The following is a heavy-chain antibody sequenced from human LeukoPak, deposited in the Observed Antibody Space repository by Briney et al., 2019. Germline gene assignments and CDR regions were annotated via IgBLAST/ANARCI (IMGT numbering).Heavy chain of an antibody. CDR2: LYSGGST. V-gene: IGHV3-53*01. CDR1: GFTFSSNY. D-gene: IGHD3-22*01. J-gene: IGHJ4*02. Sequence: GGSLRLSCAASGFTFSSNYMSWVRQAPGKGLEWVSALYSGGSTYYADSVKGRFTISRDNSKNTLYLQMNSLRAEDTAVYYCAREGSYYDSSGGFDSWGQGTLVTVSS. CDR3: AREGSYYDSSGGFDS.